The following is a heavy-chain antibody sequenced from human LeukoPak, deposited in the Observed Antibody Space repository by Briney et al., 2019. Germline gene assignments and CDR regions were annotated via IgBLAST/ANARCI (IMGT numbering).Heavy chain of an antibody. CDR1: GFTFSSYA. CDR3: AKKGLRTYYYGMDV. V-gene: IGHV3-23*01. J-gene: IGHJ6*02. D-gene: IGHD4-17*01. CDR2: ISGSGGST. Sequence: PGGSLRLSCAASGFTFSSYAMSWVRQAPGKGLEWVSAISGSGGSTYYADSVKGRFTISRDNSKNTLYLQMNSLRAEDTAVYYCAKKGLRTYYYGMDVWGQGTTVTVSS.